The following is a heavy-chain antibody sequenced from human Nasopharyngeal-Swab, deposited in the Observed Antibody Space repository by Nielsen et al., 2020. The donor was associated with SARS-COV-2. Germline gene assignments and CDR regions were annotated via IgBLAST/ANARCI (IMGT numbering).Heavy chain of an antibody. D-gene: IGHD4-17*01. CDR2: IYYSGST. Sequence: SETLSLTCTVSGCSISSSSYYWGWIRQPPGKGLEWIGYIYYSGSTYYNPSLESRVSMSVDTSKNHFSLKVSSVTAADTAVYYCARVPSDYGDPAGFDYWGQGFLVTVSS. J-gene: IGHJ4*02. V-gene: IGHV4-39*02. CDR3: ARVPSDYGDPAGFDY. CDR1: GCSISSSSYY.